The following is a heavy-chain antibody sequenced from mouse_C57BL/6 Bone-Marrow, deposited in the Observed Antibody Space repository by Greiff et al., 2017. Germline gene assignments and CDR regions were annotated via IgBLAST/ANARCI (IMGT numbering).Heavy chain of an antibody. V-gene: IGHV1-69*01. D-gene: IGHD4-1*02. Sequence: QVQLQQPGAELVMPGASVKLSCKASGYTFTSYWMHWVKQRPGQGLEWIGEIDPSDSYTNYNQKFKGKSTLTVDKSSSTAYMQLSSLTSEDSAVYYCARSSTGHYFDCWGQGTTLTVSS. CDR3: ARSSTGHYFDC. CDR1: GYTFTSYW. J-gene: IGHJ2*01. CDR2: IDPSDSYT.